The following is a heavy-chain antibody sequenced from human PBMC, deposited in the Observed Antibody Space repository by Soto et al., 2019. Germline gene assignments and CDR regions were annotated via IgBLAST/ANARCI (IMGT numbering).Heavy chain of an antibody. CDR2: IYHSGTT. CDR1: GASISSAGYS. V-gene: IGHV4-30-2*01. J-gene: IGHJ4*02. CDR3: ARGHDSSDC. Sequence: QLQLQESGSGLVKPSQTLSLTCAVSGASISSAGYSWSWIRQPPGKGLEWIGYIYHSGTTYYNPSLKSRVTISIDTSKNQFSLKLSSVTAADTAMYYCARGHDSSDCWGQGTLVTVSS. D-gene: IGHD3-22*01.